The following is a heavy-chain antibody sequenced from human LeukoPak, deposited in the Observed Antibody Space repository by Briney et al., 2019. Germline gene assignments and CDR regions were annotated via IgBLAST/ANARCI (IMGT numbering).Heavy chain of an antibody. V-gene: IGHV1-18*01. CDR3: ASFGAVAGTQRRQPSYAFDI. J-gene: IGHJ3*02. CDR1: GYTFTSYG. D-gene: IGHD6-19*01. Sequence: VASVKVSCKASGYTFTSYGISWVRQAPGQGLEWVGWISAYNGNTNYAQKLQGRVTMTTDTSTSTAYMELRSLRSGDTAVYYCASFGAVAGTQRRQPSYAFDIWGQGTMVTVSS. CDR2: ISAYNGNT.